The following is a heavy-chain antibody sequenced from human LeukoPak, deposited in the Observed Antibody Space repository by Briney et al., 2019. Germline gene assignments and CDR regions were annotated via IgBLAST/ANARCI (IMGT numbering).Heavy chain of an antibody. Sequence: ASVKVSCKASGYTFTGYYMHWVRQAPGQGLEWMGWINPNSGGTNYAQKFQGRVTMTRDTSISTAYMELSRLRSDDTAVYYCARGHPPKGLWNDYWGQGTLVTVSS. V-gene: IGHV1-2*02. CDR2: INPNSGGT. CDR3: ARGHPPKGLWNDY. J-gene: IGHJ4*02. CDR1: GYTFTGYY. D-gene: IGHD5-18*01.